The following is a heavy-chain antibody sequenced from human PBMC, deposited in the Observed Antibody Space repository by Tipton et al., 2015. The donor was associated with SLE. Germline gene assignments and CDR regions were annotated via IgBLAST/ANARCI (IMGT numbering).Heavy chain of an antibody. CDR2: IYHSGST. V-gene: IGHV4-30-2*01. J-gene: IGHJ4*02. CDR1: GGSMSSGDYS. D-gene: IGHD1/OR15-1a*01. CDR3: ARDQGEETGTPTRFDS. Sequence: TLSLTCAVSGGSMSSGDYSWSWIRQPPGKGLEWIGNIYHSGSTFYNPSLKSRVTMSVDTSKSQFSLKLSSVTATDTAVYYCARDQGEETGTPTRFDSWGQGTLVTVSS.